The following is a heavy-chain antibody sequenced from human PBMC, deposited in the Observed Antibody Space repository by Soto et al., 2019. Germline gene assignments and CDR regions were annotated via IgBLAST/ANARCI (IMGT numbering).Heavy chain of an antibody. CDR2: ISSSDSII. D-gene: IGHD4-17*01. J-gene: IGHJ4*02. Sequence: GGSLRLSCAASGFTFSDYYMSWIRQAPGKGLEWVSYISSSDSIIYYADSVKGRFTISRDNAKNSLYLQMNSLRAEDTAVYYCAQTSVTRRFHYWGQGTLVTVSS. V-gene: IGHV3-11*01. CDR3: AQTSVTRRFHY. CDR1: GFTFSDYY.